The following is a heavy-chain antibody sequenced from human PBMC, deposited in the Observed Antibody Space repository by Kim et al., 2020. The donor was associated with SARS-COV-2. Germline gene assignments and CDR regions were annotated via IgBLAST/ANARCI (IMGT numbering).Heavy chain of an antibody. D-gene: IGHD2-2*01. CDR2: ISYDGSNK. J-gene: IGHJ6*01. Sequence: GGSLRLSCAASGFTFSSYAMHWVRQAPGKGLEWVSVISYDGSNKYYVDSVKGRFTISRDNSNNTLYLQMNSLRAEDTAVYYCARAMPNDYFSLYGMDVW. V-gene: IGHV3-30*04. CDR3: ARAMPNDYFSLYGMDV. CDR1: GFTFSSYA.